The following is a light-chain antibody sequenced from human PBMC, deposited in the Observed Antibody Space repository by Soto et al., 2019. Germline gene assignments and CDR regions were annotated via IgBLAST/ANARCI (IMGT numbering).Light chain of an antibody. CDR3: QQTYTTPIT. CDR1: QGIILY. Sequence: DIQMTQSPSTLSGSVGDRVTITCRAGQGIILYLNWYQQKTGQAPRLLIYGSSTSLNGVPPRFSGSGSGTHFTLTISSLQPEDFATYFCQQTYTTPITFGQGTRLEIK. J-gene: IGKJ5*01. CDR2: GSS. V-gene: IGKV1-39*01.